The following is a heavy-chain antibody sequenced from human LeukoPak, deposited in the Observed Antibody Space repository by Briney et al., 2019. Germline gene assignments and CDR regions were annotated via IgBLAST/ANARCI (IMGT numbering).Heavy chain of an antibody. CDR3: ARDYRHYYGSGSYYKGFDY. D-gene: IGHD3-10*01. CDR2: ISYGGSNK. V-gene: IGHV3-30*04. Sequence: GGSLRLSCAASGFTFSSYAMHWVRQAPGKGLEWVAVISYGGSNKYYADSVKGRFTISRDNSKNTLYLQMNSLRAEDTAVYYCARDYRHYYGSGSYYKGFDYWGQGTLVTVSS. CDR1: GFTFSSYA. J-gene: IGHJ4*02.